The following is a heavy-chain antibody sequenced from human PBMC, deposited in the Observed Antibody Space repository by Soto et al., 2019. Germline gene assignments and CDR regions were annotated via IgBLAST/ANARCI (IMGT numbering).Heavy chain of an antibody. V-gene: IGHV1-45*02. CDR3: AARGLYDFWSGYYGGDYYYYMDV. J-gene: IGHJ6*03. D-gene: IGHD3-3*01. CDR2: ITPFNGNT. Sequence: SVKVSCKASGYTFTYRYLHWVRQAPGQALEWMGWITPFNGNTNYAQKFQGRVTMTRNTSISTAYMELSSLRSEDTAVYYCAARGLYDFWSGYYGGDYYYYMDVWGKGTTVTVSS. CDR1: GYTFTYRY.